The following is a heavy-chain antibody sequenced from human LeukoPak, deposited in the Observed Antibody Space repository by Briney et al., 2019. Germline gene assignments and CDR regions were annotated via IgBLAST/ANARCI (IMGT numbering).Heavy chain of an antibody. CDR3: AALVAATGAHWFDP. Sequence: SVKVSCMASGFTFTSSAMQWVRQARGQRLEWIGWIVVGSGNTNYAQKFQERVTITRDMSTSTAYMELSSLRSEDTAVYYCAALVAATGAHWFDPWGQGTLVTVSS. V-gene: IGHV1-58*02. D-gene: IGHD2-15*01. CDR2: IVVGSGNT. J-gene: IGHJ5*02. CDR1: GFTFTSSA.